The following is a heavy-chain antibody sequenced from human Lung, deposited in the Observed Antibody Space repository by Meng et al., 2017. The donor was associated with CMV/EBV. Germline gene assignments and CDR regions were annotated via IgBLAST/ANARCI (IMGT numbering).Heavy chain of an antibody. Sequence: GESLKISCAASGFNFSSYWMSWVRQAPGKGLEWVANIKQDGSEIYFVDSVKGRFTISRDNAKNSLYLQMNSLRAEDTAVYYCARGEWQQLVEYFFDYWGQGXLVTVSS. CDR1: GFNFSSYW. J-gene: IGHJ4*02. CDR2: IKQDGSEI. D-gene: IGHD6-13*01. CDR3: ARGEWQQLVEYFFDY. V-gene: IGHV3-7*01.